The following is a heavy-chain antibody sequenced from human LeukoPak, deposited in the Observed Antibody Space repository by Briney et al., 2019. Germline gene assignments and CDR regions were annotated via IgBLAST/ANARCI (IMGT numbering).Heavy chain of an antibody. CDR2: ISGGGGST. CDR3: AKVPYSQYSGHLGGPYFDY. CDR1: GGSISSGGYS. J-gene: IGHJ4*02. D-gene: IGHD5-12*01. V-gene: IGHV3-23*01. Sequence: ETLSLTCAVSGGSISSGGYSWSWVRQAPGKGLEWVSAISGGGGSTYYADSVKGRFTISRDNSKNTLYLQMNSLRAEDTAVYYCAKVPYSQYSGHLGGPYFDYWGQGTLVTVSS.